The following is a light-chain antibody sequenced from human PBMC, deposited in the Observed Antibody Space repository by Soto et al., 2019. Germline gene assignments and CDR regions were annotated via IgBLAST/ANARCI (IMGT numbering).Light chain of an antibody. CDR3: AAWDDNLRGYWV. CDR2: TDN. J-gene: IGLJ2*01. Sequence: QPVLTQPPSASGTPGQRVTISCSGSTSNIGSNYVYWYQHLPGTAPKLLIYTDNQRPSGVPDRFSGSKSGTSASLAISGLGSEDEVDYFCAAWDDNLRGYWVFGGGTKLTVL. V-gene: IGLV1-47*02. CDR1: TSNIGSNY.